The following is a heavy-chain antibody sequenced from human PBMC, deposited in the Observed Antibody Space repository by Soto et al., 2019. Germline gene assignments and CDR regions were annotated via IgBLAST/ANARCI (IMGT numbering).Heavy chain of an antibody. J-gene: IGHJ4*02. CDR3: TSTTYDSSGYYYY. CDR1: GFTFGDYA. D-gene: IGHD3-22*01. Sequence: GESLKISCTASGFTFGDYAMSWVRQAPGKGLEWVGFIRSKAYGGTTEYAASVKGRFTISRDDSKSIAYLQMNSLKTEDTAVYYCTSTTYDSSGYYYYWGQGTLVTVSS. CDR2: IRSKAYGGTT. V-gene: IGHV3-49*04.